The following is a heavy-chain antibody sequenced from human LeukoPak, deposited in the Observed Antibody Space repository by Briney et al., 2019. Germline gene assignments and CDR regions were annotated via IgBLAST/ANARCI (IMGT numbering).Heavy chain of an antibody. CDR2: ISGSGGST. J-gene: IGHJ3*02. CDR3: AKDLPSYDYVWGSYRSNDAFDI. Sequence: GGSLRLSCAASGFTFSSYAMSWARQAPGKGLEWVSAISGSGGSTYYADSVKGRFTISRDNSKNTLYLQMNSLRAEDTAVYYCAKDLPSYDYVWGSYRSNDAFDIWGQGTMVTVSS. CDR1: GFTFSSYA. D-gene: IGHD3-16*02. V-gene: IGHV3-23*01.